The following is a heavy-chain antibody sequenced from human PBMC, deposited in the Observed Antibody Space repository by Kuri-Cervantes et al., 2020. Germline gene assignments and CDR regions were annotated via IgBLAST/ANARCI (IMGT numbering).Heavy chain of an antibody. D-gene: IGHD3-16*02. CDR2: IKQDGSEK. J-gene: IGHJ4*02. V-gene: IGHV3-7*03. CDR3: AKVMDTFGGVIAHFDD. CDR1: GFTFSSYW. Sequence: GESLKISCAASGFTFSSYWMSWVRQAPRKGLEWVANIKQDGSEKYYVDSVKGRFTISRDNSKNTLYLQMNSLRAEDTAVYYCAKVMDTFGGVIAHFDDWGQGTLVTVSS.